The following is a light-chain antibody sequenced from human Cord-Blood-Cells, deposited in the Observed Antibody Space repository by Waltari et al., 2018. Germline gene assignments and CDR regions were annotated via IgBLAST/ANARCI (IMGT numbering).Light chain of an antibody. CDR1: NSDVGGYNY. Sequence: QSALTQPASVSGSPGQSITISCTGTNSDVGGYNYVSCYQQHPGKAPKLMIYDVSKWPSGVSNRFSGSKSGNTASLTISGLQAEDEADYYCSSYTSSSTWVFGGGTKLTVL. CDR3: SSYTSSSTWV. CDR2: DVS. V-gene: IGLV2-14*01. J-gene: IGLJ3*02.